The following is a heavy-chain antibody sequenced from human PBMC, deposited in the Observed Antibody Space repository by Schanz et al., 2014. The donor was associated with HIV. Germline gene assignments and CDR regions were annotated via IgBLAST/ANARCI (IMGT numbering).Heavy chain of an antibody. Sequence: EVQLVESGGGLVQPGGSLRLSCAASGFTFSRYWMNWVRQAPGKGLEWVANIKQDGSEKHYVDSVKGRFTISRDNAKNSLYLHMNSLRDEDTAVYYCARGAAEMATMTPWRYWGQGTLVTVSS. CDR2: IKQDGSEK. CDR3: ARGAAEMATMTPWRY. D-gene: IGHD5-12*01. J-gene: IGHJ4*02. V-gene: IGHV3-7*01. CDR1: GFTFSRYW.